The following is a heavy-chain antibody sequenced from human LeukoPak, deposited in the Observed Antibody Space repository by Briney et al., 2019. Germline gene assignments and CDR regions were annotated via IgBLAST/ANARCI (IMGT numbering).Heavy chain of an antibody. Sequence: PGGSLRLSCAVSGFTFNSYFMPWVRQAPGKGLEWVAVISYDGNYKLYADSVKGRFTISRDNSKNTLYLEVDSLRSEDTAVYYCARGSAARPGIDYWGQGTLVTVSS. CDR1: GFTFNSYF. V-gene: IGHV3-30*04. CDR3: ARGSAARPGIDY. CDR2: ISYDGNYK. D-gene: IGHD6-6*01. J-gene: IGHJ4*02.